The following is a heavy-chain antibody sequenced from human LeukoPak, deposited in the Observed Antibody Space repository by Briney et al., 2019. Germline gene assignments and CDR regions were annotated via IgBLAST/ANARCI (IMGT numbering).Heavy chain of an antibody. CDR1: GGSISSSSYY. CDR3: ARSTACSGGSCYLGIDY. D-gene: IGHD2-15*01. Sequence: SETLSLTCTVSGGSISSSSYYWGWIRQPPGKGLEWIRSIYYSGSTYYNPSLKSRVTISVDTSKNQFSLKLSSVTAADTAAYYCARSTACSGGSCYLGIDYWGQGTLVTVSS. V-gene: IGHV4-39*07. J-gene: IGHJ4*02. CDR2: IYYSGST.